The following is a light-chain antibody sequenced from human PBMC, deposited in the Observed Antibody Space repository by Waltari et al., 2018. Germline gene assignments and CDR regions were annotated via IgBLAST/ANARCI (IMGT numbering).Light chain of an antibody. J-gene: IGKJ1*01. CDR2: DAS. V-gene: IGKV3-20*01. CDR3: QKYVNLPAT. CDR1: QSVGKY. Sequence: EIVLTQSPGTLSLSPGQRATLSCRASQSVGKYLAWYQQKPGQAPRLLIYDASTRATGIPDRFSGSGSGTDFSLTISRLEPEDFAVYYCQKYVNLPATFGLGTKVEIK.